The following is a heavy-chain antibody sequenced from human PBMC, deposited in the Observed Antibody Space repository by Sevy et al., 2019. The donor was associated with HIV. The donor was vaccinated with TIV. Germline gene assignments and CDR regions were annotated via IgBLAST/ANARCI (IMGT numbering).Heavy chain of an antibody. CDR1: GYTFTGYY. V-gene: IGHV1-2*04. Sequence: ASVKVSCKASGYTFTGYYMHWVRQAPGQGLEWMGWINPNSGGTNYAQKFQGWVTMTRDTSISTAYMELSTLRADDTAVYYCARDGSAMVTFDYWGQGTLVTVSS. CDR3: ARDGSAMVTFDY. J-gene: IGHJ4*02. D-gene: IGHD5-18*01. CDR2: INPNSGGT.